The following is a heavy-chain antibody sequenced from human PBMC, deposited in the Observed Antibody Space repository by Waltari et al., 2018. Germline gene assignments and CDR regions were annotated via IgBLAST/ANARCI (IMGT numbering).Heavy chain of an antibody. CDR3: ARVGTLAFDF. D-gene: IGHD3-10*01. V-gene: IGHV4-31*03. CDR1: GGSIRTGSYY. CDR2: VYFTGST. J-gene: IGHJ3*01. Sequence: QVRLQESGPGMVKSSQTLSPTCTVPGGSIRTGSYYWTWIRHLPGKGLEWIGYVYFTGSTLYNPALASRLSITVDTSKNQFSLNLESVRPADTAVYYCARVGTLAFDFWGQGTEVAVSS.